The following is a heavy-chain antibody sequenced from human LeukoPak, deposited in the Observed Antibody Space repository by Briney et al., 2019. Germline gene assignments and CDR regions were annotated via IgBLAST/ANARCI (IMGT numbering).Heavy chain of an antibody. CDR1: GFTFSNAW. V-gene: IGHV3-15*01. J-gene: IGHJ4*02. Sequence: PGGSLRLSCAASGFTFSNAWMSWVRQAPGKGLEWVGRIKSKTDGGTTDYAAPVKGRFIISRDDSKNTLYLQMNSLRAEDTAVYYCARDPDLGFDYWGQGTLVTVSS. CDR3: ARDPDLGFDY. CDR2: IKSKTDGGTT. D-gene: IGHD3-16*01.